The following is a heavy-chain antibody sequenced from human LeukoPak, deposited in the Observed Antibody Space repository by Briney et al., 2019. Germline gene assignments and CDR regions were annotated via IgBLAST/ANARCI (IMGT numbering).Heavy chain of an antibody. CDR3: ARDQRRTSCFDY. Sequence: SETLSLTCTVSGGSMSDYYWSWIRQPPGKGLEWIGYIYYTGTTNYNPSLKSRVTILVDTSKNQFSLKLNSVTAADTGVYYCARDQRRTSCFDYWGRGTLVTVSS. J-gene: IGHJ4*02. D-gene: IGHD2-2*01. CDR1: GGSMSDYY. V-gene: IGHV4-59*01. CDR2: IYYTGTT.